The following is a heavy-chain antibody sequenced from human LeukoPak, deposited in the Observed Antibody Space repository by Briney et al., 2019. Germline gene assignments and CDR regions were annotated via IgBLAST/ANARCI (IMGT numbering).Heavy chain of an antibody. J-gene: IGHJ4*02. CDR3: TKDATTVTGNFDY. V-gene: IGHV3-23*01. CDR1: GFTFSSYG. CDR2: ISGSGSDGST. D-gene: IGHD4-17*01. Sequence: PGGTLRLSCAASGFTFSSYGMSWVRQAPGKGLEWVSGISGSGSDGSTYYADSVRGRFTISRDNSKNTLYLQMSSLRAEDTAVYYCTKDATTVTGNFDYWGQGTLVTVSS.